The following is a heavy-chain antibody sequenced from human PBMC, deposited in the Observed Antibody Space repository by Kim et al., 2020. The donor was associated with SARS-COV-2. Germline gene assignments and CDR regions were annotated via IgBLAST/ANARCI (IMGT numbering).Heavy chain of an antibody. J-gene: IGHJ2*01. CDR3: ACPQRYSSVWYV. V-gene: IGHV4-39*01. CDR2: AYYIGYT. D-gene: IGHD6-19*01. CDR1: GGSLSSRSYY. Sequence: SETLSLTCTVSGGSLSSRSYYWGWIRQHPGKGREWIGTAYYIGYTYYNPSLKCRVTISDDTSKNQFSLKLGSVTAAATAVYYCACPQRYSSVWYV.